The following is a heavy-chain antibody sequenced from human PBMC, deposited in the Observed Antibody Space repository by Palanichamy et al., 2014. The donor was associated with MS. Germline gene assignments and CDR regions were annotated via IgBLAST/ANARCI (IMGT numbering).Heavy chain of an antibody. CDR2: ISHTGTT. Sequence: QVQLQESGPGLVKPSGTLSLTCAVSGGSISSHWWSWVRQPPGKGLEWIGEISHTGTTFYNPSLKNRVTMSMDTSKNHFSLKVTSVTAADTSVYFCARVPTTAYTPFDFWGQGTLVTVSS. CDR1: GGSISSHW. J-gene: IGHJ4*02. D-gene: IGHD1-1*01. CDR3: ARVPTTAYTPFDF. V-gene: IGHV4-4*02.